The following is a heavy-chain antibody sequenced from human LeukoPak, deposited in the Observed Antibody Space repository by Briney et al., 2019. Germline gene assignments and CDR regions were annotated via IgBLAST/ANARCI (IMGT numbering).Heavy chain of an antibody. CDR1: GFTFCSYS. D-gene: IGHD6-6*01. CDR3: ARADSSSSRLDC. V-gene: IGHV3-21*01. J-gene: IGHJ4*02. Sequence: GGSLRLSCAASGFTFCSYSMHWVRQAPGKGLEWVSSDSLKGRFTISRDNGKNSVYLQMNSLRAEDTAVYFCARADSSSSRLDCWGQGPWSPSPQ.